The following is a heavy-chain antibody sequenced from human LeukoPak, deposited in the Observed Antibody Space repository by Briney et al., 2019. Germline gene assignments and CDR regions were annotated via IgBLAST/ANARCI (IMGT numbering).Heavy chain of an antibody. CDR2: ISDDGRDV. CDR1: GFTFSTFP. J-gene: IGHJ6*03. CDR3: ARVGRVSIYPSYMDV. V-gene: IGHV3-30*04. D-gene: IGHD6-6*01. Sequence: GTSLRLSCEASGFTFSTFPMHWVRQTPDKGLEWVTVISDDGRDVYYADSVKGRFTISRDNSKNTLYLQMHSVSPEDTAVVYCARVGRVSIYPSYMDVWGKGTTVTVSS.